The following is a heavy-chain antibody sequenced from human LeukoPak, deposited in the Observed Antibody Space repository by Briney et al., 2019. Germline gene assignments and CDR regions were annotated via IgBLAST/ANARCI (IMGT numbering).Heavy chain of an antibody. CDR2: IYSTGST. Sequence: PSETLSLTCGVSGGSIYGYYWSWIRQPPGKGLEWIAYIYSTGSTHYNPSLKSRVTISLDTYKNQVSLKLTSVTAADTAVYYCARDSITSPSWFDPWGQGTLVTVSS. J-gene: IGHJ5*02. CDR1: GGSIYGYY. D-gene: IGHD2/OR15-2a*01. CDR3: ARDSITSPSWFDP. V-gene: IGHV4-59*01.